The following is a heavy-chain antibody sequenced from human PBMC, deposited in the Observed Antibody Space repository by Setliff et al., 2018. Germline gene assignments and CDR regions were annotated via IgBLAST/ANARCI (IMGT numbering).Heavy chain of an antibody. Sequence: PGGSLRLSCAASGFTFSSYWMHWVRQAPGKGLVWVSRINSDGSSTSYADSVKGRFTISRDNAKNTLYLQMNSLRAEDTAVYYCARVSSSSWIRNYYYYYYGMDVWGQGTTVTVSS. CDR3: ARVSSSSWIRNYYYYYYGMDV. CDR1: GFTFSSYW. D-gene: IGHD6-13*01. V-gene: IGHV3-74*01. J-gene: IGHJ6*02. CDR2: INSDGSST.